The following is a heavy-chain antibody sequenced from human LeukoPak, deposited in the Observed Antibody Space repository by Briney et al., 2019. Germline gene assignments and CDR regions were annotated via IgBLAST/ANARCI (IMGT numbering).Heavy chain of an antibody. CDR2: INSDGSST. CDR3: AKEGSSWSTFDY. Sequence: GGSLRLSCAASGFTVSSNYMSWVRQAPGKGLVWVSRINSDGSSTSYADSVKGRFTISRDNAKNTLYLQMNSLGAEDMALYYCAKEGSSWSTFDYWGQGTLVTVSS. CDR1: GFTVSSNY. J-gene: IGHJ4*02. V-gene: IGHV3-74*01. D-gene: IGHD6-13*01.